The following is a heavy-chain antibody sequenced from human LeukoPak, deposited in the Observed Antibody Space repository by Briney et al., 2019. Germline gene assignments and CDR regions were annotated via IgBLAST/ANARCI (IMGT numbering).Heavy chain of an antibody. J-gene: IGHJ4*02. D-gene: IGHD6-19*01. Sequence: GGSLGLSCAASGFTFSRYWMHWVRQAPGKGLVWVSRIDSDGSSTLYADSVKGRFSISRDNAKNTLYLQMNSLRAEDTAMYYCARDTLAVAGDFDYWGQGTLVTVSS. V-gene: IGHV3-74*01. CDR3: ARDTLAVAGDFDY. CDR2: IDSDGSST. CDR1: GFTFSRYW.